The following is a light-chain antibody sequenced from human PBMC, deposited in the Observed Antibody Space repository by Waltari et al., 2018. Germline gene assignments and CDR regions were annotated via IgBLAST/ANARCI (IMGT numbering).Light chain of an antibody. J-gene: IGLJ2*01. CDR3: GTWDSSLSVVL. Sequence: QSVLTQPPSVSAAPGQKVTISCSASTSNIGNNYVSWYQQLPGTAPKHPIYDNNKRPAGIPDRFSGANSGTSATLGIAGLQTGDEADYYCGTWDSSLSVVLFGGGTKVTVL. CDR1: TSNIGNNY. V-gene: IGLV1-51*01. CDR2: DNN.